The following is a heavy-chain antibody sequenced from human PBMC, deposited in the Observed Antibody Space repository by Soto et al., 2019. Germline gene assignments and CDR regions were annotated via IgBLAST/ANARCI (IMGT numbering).Heavy chain of an antibody. CDR1: GYNFTNYW. CDR3: ARLVSLLQPIDS. V-gene: IGHV5-51*01. Sequence: GESLQISCQTSGYNFTNYWIGWVRQMPGGGLEWLGLIFPRDFDVRYSPSFEGQVTISADRSTATASLQWRSLEASDSALYFCARLVSLLQPIDSWGQGTPVTVSS. CDR2: IFPRDFDV. D-gene: IGHD4-4*01. J-gene: IGHJ5*01.